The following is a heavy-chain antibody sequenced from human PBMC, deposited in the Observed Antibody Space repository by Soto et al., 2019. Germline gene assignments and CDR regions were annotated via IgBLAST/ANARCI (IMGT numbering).Heavy chain of an antibody. V-gene: IGHV1-46*01. Sequence: ASVKVSCKASGYTFTSYYMHWVRQAPGQGLEWMGIINPSGGSTTYAQKFQGRVTMTRDTSTSTVYMELSSLRSEDTAVYYCARDSRALLWFGELYPYGMDVWGQGITVTVS. D-gene: IGHD3-10*01. CDR3: ARDSRALLWFGELYPYGMDV. CDR1: GYTFTSYY. J-gene: IGHJ6*02. CDR2: INPSGGST.